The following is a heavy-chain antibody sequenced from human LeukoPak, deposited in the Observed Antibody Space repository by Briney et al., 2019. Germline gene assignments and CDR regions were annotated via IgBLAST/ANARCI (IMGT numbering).Heavy chain of an antibody. D-gene: IGHD2-8*01. CDR2: ISRGGGTT. V-gene: IGHV3-23*01. CDR1: GFNFNMFG. J-gene: IGHJ4*02. Sequence: GGSLRLSCTVRGFNFNMFGMHWVRQAPGEGLGGVSGISRGGGTTSYAFSVNGRFTTPRYKSKNVLFLQMNTLRPDYTPLYYFAKEQRIRHCSEGVCIEGYYFDYWGQGSLVTVSS. CDR3: AKEQRIRHCSEGVCIEGYYFDY.